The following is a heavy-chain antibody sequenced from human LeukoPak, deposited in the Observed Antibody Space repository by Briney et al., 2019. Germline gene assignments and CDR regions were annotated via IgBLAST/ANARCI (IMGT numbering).Heavy chain of an antibody. CDR1: GGSISSYY. D-gene: IGHD5-18*01. Sequence: SETLSLTCSVFGGSISSYYWSWVRQPPGKGLEWIGYVSYSGSTDYNPSLKSRVVISIDTSKTQFSLRLRSVTAADTAVYYCARENDRYGRIDYWGQGTQVTVSS. CDR3: ARENDRYGRIDY. J-gene: IGHJ4*02. V-gene: IGHV4-59*01. CDR2: VSYSGST.